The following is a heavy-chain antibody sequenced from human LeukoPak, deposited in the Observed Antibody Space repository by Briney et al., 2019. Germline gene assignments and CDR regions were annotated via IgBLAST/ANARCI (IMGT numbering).Heavy chain of an antibody. J-gene: IGHJ4*02. V-gene: IGHV3-11*01. CDR1: GFTFSDYY. CDR3: AISGNYYDLSFDY. CDR2: ISSRGNTI. D-gene: IGHD3-22*01. Sequence: GGSLRLSCAASGFTFSDYYMSWIRQAPGKGLEWVSYISSRGNTIYYADSVKGRFTISRDNAKNSLYLQMNSLRAEDTAVYYCAISGNYYDLSFDYWGQGSLVTVSS.